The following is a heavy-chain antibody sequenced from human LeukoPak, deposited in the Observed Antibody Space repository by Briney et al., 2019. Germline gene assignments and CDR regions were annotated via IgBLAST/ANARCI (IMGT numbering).Heavy chain of an antibody. CDR1: GFTFSSYG. CDR2: ISPSSKYI. Sequence: PGGSLRPSCAASGFTFSSYGMHWVRQAPGKGLEWVSSISPSSKYIYYEDSVKGRFTISRDNAKNSLYLQMNSLRAEDTAVYYCARDGSGRERGSGWYSAMDVWGQGTTVTVSS. V-gene: IGHV3-21*01. J-gene: IGHJ6*02. CDR3: ARDGSGRERGSGWYSAMDV. D-gene: IGHD6-19*01.